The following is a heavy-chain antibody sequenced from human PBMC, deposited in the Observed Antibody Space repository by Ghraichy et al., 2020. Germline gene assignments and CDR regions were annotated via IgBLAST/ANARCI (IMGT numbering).Heavy chain of an antibody. CDR2: IWHDGSNK. V-gene: IGHV3-33*01. D-gene: IGHD3-22*01. CDR1: GFTFSTYG. Sequence: GGSLRLSCAASGFTFSTYGMHWVRQAPGKGLEWVALIWHDGSNKYCADSVKGRFTISRDNSKNTLYLQMNSLRAEDTAVYYCAREGYYYDSSGYYPLGDFDIWGQGTMVTVSS. J-gene: IGHJ3*02. CDR3: AREGYYYDSSGYYPLGDFDI.